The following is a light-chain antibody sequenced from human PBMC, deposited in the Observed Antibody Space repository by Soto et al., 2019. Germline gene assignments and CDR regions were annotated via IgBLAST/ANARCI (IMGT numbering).Light chain of an antibody. J-gene: IGLJ3*02. Sequence: QSALTQPASVSGSPGQSITISCTGTSSDIGDYNYVSWYQQHPGNAPKVLIYDVSNRPSGVSDRFSGSKSGNTASLTISGLQAEDEADYYCTSYKRSNILVFGGGTKLTVL. V-gene: IGLV2-14*03. CDR3: TSYKRSNILV. CDR1: SSDIGDYNY. CDR2: DVS.